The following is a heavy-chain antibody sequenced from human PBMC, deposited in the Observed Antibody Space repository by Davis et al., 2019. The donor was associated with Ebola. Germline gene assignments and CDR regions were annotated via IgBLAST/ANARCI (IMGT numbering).Heavy chain of an antibody. V-gene: IGHV1-46*01. CDR2: INPSGGST. Sequence: AASVKVSCKASGYTFTSYYMHWVRQAPGQGLEWMGIINPSGGSTSYAQKFQGRVTMTRDTSTSTVYMELSSLRSEDTAVYYCARPSLESYYYGSGSYTQSYGMDVWGQGTTVTVSS. CDR1: GYTFTSYY. D-gene: IGHD3-10*01. CDR3: ARPSLESYYYGSGSYTQSYGMDV. J-gene: IGHJ6*02.